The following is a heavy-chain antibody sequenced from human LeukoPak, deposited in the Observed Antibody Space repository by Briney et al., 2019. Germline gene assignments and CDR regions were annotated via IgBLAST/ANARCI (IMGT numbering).Heavy chain of an antibody. CDR3: ASPEDNSSGWYPSNY. CDR2: INPNSGGT. CDR1: GYTFTDYY. V-gene: IGHV1-2*02. D-gene: IGHD6-19*01. Sequence: ASVKVSCKASGYTFTDYYMHWVRQAPGQGLEWMGWINPNSGGTNYAQKFQGRVTMTRDTSISTAYMELSRLRSDDTAVYYCASPEDNSSGWYPSNYWGQGTLVTVSS. J-gene: IGHJ4*02.